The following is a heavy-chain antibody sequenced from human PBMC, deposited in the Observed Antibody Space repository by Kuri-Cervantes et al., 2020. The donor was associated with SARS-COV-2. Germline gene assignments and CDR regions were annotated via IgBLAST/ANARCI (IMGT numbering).Heavy chain of an antibody. V-gene: IGHV3-7*01. CDR1: GFTFSSYW. Sequence: GGSLRLSCAASGFTFSSYWMSWVRQAPGKGLEWEANIKQDGSEKHYVDSAKGRFTISRDNSQNTLYLQVKSLKSEDTAMYYCAKDRFGVHDFWGQGTLVTVSS. J-gene: IGHJ4*02. CDR3: AKDRFGVHDF. CDR2: IKQDGSEK. D-gene: IGHD2-8*01.